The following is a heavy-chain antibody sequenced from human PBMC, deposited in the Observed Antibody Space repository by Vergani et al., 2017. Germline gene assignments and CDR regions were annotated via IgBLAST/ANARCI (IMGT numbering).Heavy chain of an antibody. CDR1: GDSVISTDYH. J-gene: IGHJ4*02. CDR3: ASKRGACRAAYCHSYDF. V-gene: IGHV4-39*01. D-gene: IGHD2-15*01. CDR2: MDYSGST. Sequence: QVQLQESGPGLVKPSETLSLTCTVSGDSVISTDYHWGWIRQPPGKGLEWIGSMDYSGSTSYNPSLVSRISISFETPKNQFSLRLTSVTAADTAVYYCASKRGACRAAYCHSYDFWGPGTLVVVSS.